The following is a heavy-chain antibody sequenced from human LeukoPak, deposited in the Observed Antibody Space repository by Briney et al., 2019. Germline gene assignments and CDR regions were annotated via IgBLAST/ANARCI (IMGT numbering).Heavy chain of an antibody. Sequence: GGSLRLSCAASGFTFSSYGMSWVRQAPGKGLEWVANIKQDGSEKYYVDSVKGRFTISRDNAKNSLSLQMNSLRAEDTAVYYCAADRSGNYHFQHWGQGSLVTVSS. CDR2: IKQDGSEK. D-gene: IGHD1-26*01. CDR1: GFTFSSYG. CDR3: AADRSGNYHFQH. V-gene: IGHV3-7*03. J-gene: IGHJ1*01.